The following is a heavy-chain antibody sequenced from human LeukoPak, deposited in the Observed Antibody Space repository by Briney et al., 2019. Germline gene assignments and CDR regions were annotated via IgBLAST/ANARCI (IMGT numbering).Heavy chain of an antibody. Sequence: SETLSLTCTVSGGSISNYYWSWIRQPPGKGREWTGYILYSGTTNYNPSLKSRVTISVDTSKNQFSLKLSSVTAADTAVYYCARAVLGYRYAFDIWGQGTMVTVSS. J-gene: IGHJ3*02. D-gene: IGHD7-27*01. CDR1: GGSISNYY. CDR2: ILYSGTT. CDR3: ARAVLGYRYAFDI. V-gene: IGHV4-59*01.